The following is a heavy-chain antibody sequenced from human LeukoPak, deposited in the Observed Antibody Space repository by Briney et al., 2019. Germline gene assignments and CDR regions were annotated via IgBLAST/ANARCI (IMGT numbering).Heavy chain of an antibody. V-gene: IGHV3-23*01. D-gene: IGHD2-15*01. CDR3: AKDGPAWSYDY. Sequence: GGSLSLSCAASGVTFTTYAMGWVRQAPGKGLEWVSRISRDGGESTFYADSVKGRFTISRDNSKNTLYLQMNSLRAEDTAVYYCAKDGPAWSYDYWGQGTLVTVSS. J-gene: IGHJ4*02. CDR1: GVTFTTYA. CDR2: ISRDGGEST.